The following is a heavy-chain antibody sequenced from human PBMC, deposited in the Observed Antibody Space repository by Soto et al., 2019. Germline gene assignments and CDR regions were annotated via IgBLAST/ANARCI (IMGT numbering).Heavy chain of an antibody. Sequence: ASVKVSCKASGYTFTSYGISWVRQAPGQRLEWMGWINAGNGNTKYSQKFQGRVTITRDTSASTAYMELSSLRSEDTAVYYCARVRGYYYFDYWGQGTLVTVSS. CDR2: INAGNGNT. CDR3: ARVRGYYYFDY. J-gene: IGHJ4*02. CDR1: GYTFTSYG. D-gene: IGHD5-12*01. V-gene: IGHV1-3*01.